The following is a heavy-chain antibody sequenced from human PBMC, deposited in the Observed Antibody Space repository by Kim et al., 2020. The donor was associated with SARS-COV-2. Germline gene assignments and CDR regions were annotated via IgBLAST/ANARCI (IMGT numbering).Heavy chain of an antibody. CDR1: GFTFSSYA. CDR3: AKDLRSYDFWSGPPYYYCCCGMDV. CDR2: ISGSGGST. D-gene: IGHD3-3*01. J-gene: IGHJ6*01. Sequence: GGSLRLSCAASGFTFSSYAMSWVRQAPGKGLEWVSAISGSGGSTYYADSVKGRFTISRDNSKNTLYLQMNSLRAEDTAVYYCAKDLRSYDFWSGPPYYYCCCGMDVGGRGTAVSVSS. V-gene: IGHV3-23*01.